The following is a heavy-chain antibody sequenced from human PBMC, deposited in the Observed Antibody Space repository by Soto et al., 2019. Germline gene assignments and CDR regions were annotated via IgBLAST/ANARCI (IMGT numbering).Heavy chain of an antibody. V-gene: IGHV1-2*02. Sequence: ASVKVSCKASGYTFTVYYMHWVRQAPGQGLEWMGWINPKSGGTMYPQKFQGRVTMTWDTSISTAYMALTRLRSDDTAVYYCARDLAKGGGSAGFDYWGQGTLVTVPS. CDR1: GYTFTVYY. CDR2: INPKSGGT. D-gene: IGHD1-26*01. CDR3: ARDLAKGGGSAGFDY. J-gene: IGHJ4*02.